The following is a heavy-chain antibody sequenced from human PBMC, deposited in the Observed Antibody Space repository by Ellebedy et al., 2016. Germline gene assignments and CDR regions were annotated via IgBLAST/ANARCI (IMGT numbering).Heavy chain of an antibody. CDR3: ARDRPSDY. CDR2: INPNSGVT. Sequence: ASVKVSCXASGYTFTGYYMHWVRQAPGQGLEWMGWINPNSGVTNYAQKFQGRVTVTRGTSISTAYMELSRLTSDDTAVYYCARDRPSDYWGQGTLVTVSS. CDR1: GYTFTGYY. J-gene: IGHJ4*02. V-gene: IGHV1-2*02.